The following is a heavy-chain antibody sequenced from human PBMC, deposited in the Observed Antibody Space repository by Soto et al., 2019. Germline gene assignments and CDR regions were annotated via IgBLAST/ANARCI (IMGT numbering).Heavy chain of an antibody. J-gene: IGHJ5*02. V-gene: IGHV1-69*13. Sequence: GASVKVSCKASGGTFSSYAISWVRQAPGQGLEWMGGIIPIFGTANYAQKFQGRVTITADESASTAYMELSSLRSEDTAVYYCARTPDYSNYVWFDPWGQGTLVTVSS. CDR1: GGTFSSYA. CDR2: IIPIFGTA. D-gene: IGHD4-4*01. CDR3: ARTPDYSNYVWFDP.